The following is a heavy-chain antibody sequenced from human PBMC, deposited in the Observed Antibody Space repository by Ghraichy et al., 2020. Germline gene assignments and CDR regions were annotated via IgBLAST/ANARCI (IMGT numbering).Heavy chain of an antibody. J-gene: IGHJ3*02. Sequence: SETLSLTCTVSGGSISSGGYYWSWIRQHPGKGLEWIGYIYYSGSTYYNPSLKSRVTISVDTSKNQFSLKLSSVTAADTAVYYCARDPFYCGGDCGPSAFDIWGQGTMVTVSS. CDR3: ARDPFYCGGDCGPSAFDI. CDR1: GGSISSGGYY. V-gene: IGHV4-31*03. D-gene: IGHD2-21*02. CDR2: IYYSGST.